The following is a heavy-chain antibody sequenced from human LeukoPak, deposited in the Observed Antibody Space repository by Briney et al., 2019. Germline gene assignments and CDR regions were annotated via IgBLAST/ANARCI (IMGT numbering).Heavy chain of an antibody. D-gene: IGHD6-13*01. CDR3: AKSGGTSSSGLGY. J-gene: IGHJ4*02. V-gene: IGHV3-30*02. Sequence: GGSLRLSCAASGFTFSTSGMHWVRQSPGKGLDWVAFIRNDGTKKNYADSVKGRFTISRDNSKNTLYLQMDSLSAEDTAVYYCAKSGGTSSSGLGYWGQGTLVTVSS. CDR2: IRNDGTKK. CDR1: GFTFSTSG.